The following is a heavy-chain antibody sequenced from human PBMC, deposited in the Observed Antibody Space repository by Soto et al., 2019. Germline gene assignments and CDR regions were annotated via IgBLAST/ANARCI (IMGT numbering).Heavy chain of an antibody. V-gene: IGHV3-23*01. CDR1: GFTFAGYA. CDR3: AKDRGSGNYGVLKDFEY. Sequence: EVQLLESGGGLVQPGGSLRLSCESSGFTFAGYAINWVRQAPGKGLEWVSAMSGSGAKTFYADSVKGRFTISRDNSKNTVYLQRNSLRGDDTAIYFCAKDRGSGNYGVLKDFEYWGQGTLVTVSS. CDR2: MSGSGAKT. D-gene: IGHD1-26*01. J-gene: IGHJ4*02.